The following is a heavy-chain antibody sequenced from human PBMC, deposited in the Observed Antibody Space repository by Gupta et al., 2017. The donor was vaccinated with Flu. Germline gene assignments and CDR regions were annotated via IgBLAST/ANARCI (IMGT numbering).Heavy chain of an antibody. CDR3: RYGDLTREYYYYYGMDV. V-gene: IGHV4-34*01. D-gene: IGHD4-17*01. J-gene: IGHJ6*02. Sequence: QVQLQQWGAGLLKPSETLSLTCAVYGGSFSGYYWSWIRQPPGKGLEWIGEINHSGSTNYNPSLKSRVTISVDTSKNQFSLKLSSVTAADTAVYYCRYGDLTREYYYYYGMDVWGQGTTVTVSS. CDR2: INHSGST. CDR1: GGSFSGYY.